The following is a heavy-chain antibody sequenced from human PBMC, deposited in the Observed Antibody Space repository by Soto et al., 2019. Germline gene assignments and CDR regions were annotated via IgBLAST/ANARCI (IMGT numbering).Heavy chain of an antibody. CDR3: AKGGTYLEAFDI. Sequence: EVPLLESGGGLVQPGGSLRLSCAASGFTFSSYAMSWVRQAPGKGLEWVSGISGRGGNTYHADSVKGRFTISRDNSKNTLYLQMNSLRADDTAVYYCAKGGTYLEAFDIWGQGTVVTVSS. D-gene: IGHD3-16*01. CDR2: ISGRGGNT. J-gene: IGHJ3*02. CDR1: GFTFSSYA. V-gene: IGHV3-23*01.